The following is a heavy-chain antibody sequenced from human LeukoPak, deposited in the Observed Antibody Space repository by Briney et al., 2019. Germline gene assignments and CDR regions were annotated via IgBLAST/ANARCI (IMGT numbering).Heavy chain of an antibody. J-gene: IGHJ4*02. Sequence: SETLSLTCTVSGDSISNYYWSWIRQPPGKGLEWIGYIYCSGITNYNPSLKSRVTISVDTSKNQFSLKLSSVTAADTAVYYCAREVPGYYGSGTYHIVGTYFDYWGQGTPVTVSP. D-gene: IGHD3-10*01. CDR2: IYCSGIT. CDR3: AREVPGYYGSGTYHIVGTYFDY. V-gene: IGHV4-59*01. CDR1: GDSISNYY.